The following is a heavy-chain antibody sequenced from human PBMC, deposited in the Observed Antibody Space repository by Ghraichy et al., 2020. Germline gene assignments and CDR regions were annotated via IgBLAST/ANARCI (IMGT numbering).Heavy chain of an antibody. Sequence: KVSCRTSGYSFPSHGISWVRQAPGQGLEWVGWISTYNGNTRYAQKFQDRVTLTTDTSPSTAYMELRSLRFDDTAVYYCARTDIDTPMVQNYWGQGTLVTVSS. CDR3: ARTDIDTPMVQNY. CDR1: GYSFPSHG. V-gene: IGHV1-18*01. CDR2: ISTYNGNT. J-gene: IGHJ4*02. D-gene: IGHD5-18*01.